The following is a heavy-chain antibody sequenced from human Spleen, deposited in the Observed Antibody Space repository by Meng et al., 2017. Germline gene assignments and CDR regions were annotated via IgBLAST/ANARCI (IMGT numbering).Heavy chain of an antibody. CDR3: ASAWGVTRAFDI. D-gene: IGHD7-27*01. Sequence: GGSLRLSCTGSGYRFTSNWIAWVRQMPGRGLEWMGIIYPGDSETRYSPSFQGQVTISVDNSISTAYLQWSTLEASDTAMYYCASAWGVTRAFDIWGQGTMVTVSS. J-gene: IGHJ3*02. V-gene: IGHV5-51*01. CDR2: IYPGDSET. CDR1: GYRFTSNW.